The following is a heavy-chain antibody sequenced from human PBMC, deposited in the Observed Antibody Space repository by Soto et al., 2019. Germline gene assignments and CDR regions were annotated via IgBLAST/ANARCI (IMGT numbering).Heavy chain of an antibody. D-gene: IGHD2-15*01. CDR3: ARGIYCSGGSCYFPRRDYYYYYMDV. V-gene: IGHV4-59*01. J-gene: IGHJ6*03. CDR1: GGSISSYY. Sequence: SETLSLTCTVSGGSISSYYWSWIRQPPGKGLEWIGYIYYSGSTNYNPSIKSRVTISVDTSKNQFSLKLSSVTAADTAVYYCARGIYCSGGSCYFPRRDYYYYYMDVWGKGTTVTVSS. CDR2: IYYSGST.